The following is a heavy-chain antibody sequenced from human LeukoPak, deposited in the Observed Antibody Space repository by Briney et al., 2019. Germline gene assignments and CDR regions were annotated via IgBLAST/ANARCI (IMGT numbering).Heavy chain of an antibody. Sequence: PSETLSLTCAVYGGSFSGYYWSWIRQPPGKGLEWIGEINHSGSTNYNPSLKSRVTISVDTSKNQFSLKLSSVTAADTAVYYCARGSRRVAAAAKGRYFDYWGQGTLVTVSS. CDR2: INHSGST. CDR3: ARGSRRVAAAAKGRYFDY. V-gene: IGHV4-34*01. J-gene: IGHJ4*02. D-gene: IGHD6-13*01. CDR1: GGSFSGYY.